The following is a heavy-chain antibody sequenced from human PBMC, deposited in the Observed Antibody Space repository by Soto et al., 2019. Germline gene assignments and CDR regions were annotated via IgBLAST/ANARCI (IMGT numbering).Heavy chain of an antibody. V-gene: IGHV1-2*02. Sequence: ASVKVSCKASGYTFTDYYMHWVRQAPGQGLEWMGWINPNDGGTNYAQNFQGRVTMTSDTSVTTAYMELRRLTSDDTAVYFCARDSYSGSYVHWGQGTLVTVSS. J-gene: IGHJ4*02. D-gene: IGHD1-26*01. CDR1: GYTFTDYY. CDR3: ARDSYSGSYVH. CDR2: INPNDGGT.